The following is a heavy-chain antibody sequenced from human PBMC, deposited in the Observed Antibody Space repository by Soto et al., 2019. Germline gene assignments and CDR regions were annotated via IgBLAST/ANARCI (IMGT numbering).Heavy chain of an antibody. D-gene: IGHD5-12*01. CDR2: IYHSGST. CDR3: ARGGYSGYDLDY. Sequence: QLQLQESGSGLVKPSQTLSLTCAVSGGSISSGGYSGSWIRQPPGKGLEWIGYIYHSGSTYYNPSLKSRVTISVDRSKNQFSLKLSSVTAADTAVYYCARGGYSGYDLDYWGQGTLVTVSS. J-gene: IGHJ4*02. CDR1: GGSISSGGYS. V-gene: IGHV4-30-2*01.